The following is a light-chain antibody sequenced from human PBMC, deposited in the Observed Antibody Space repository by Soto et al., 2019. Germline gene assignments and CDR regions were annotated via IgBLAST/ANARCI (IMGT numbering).Light chain of an antibody. V-gene: IGLV2-14*01. CDR1: SSDVGGYNY. CDR2: DVS. CDR3: SSSTSSSTLLYV. J-gene: IGLJ1*01. Sequence: QSALTQPASVSGSPGQSITISCTGTSSDVGGYNYVSWYQQHPGKAPKLMIYDVSNRPSGVSNRFSGSKSGNTASLTISGLQAEDEADYYCSSSTSSSTLLYVFGTGTKDTDL.